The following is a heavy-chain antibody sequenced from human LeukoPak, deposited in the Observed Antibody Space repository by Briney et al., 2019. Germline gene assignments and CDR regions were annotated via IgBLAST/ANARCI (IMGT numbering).Heavy chain of an antibody. Sequence: GASVKVSCKASGYTFSGYYMHWVRQAPGQGLEWMGWINPNSGGTNYAQKFQGRVTMTRDTSISRAYMELSRLGSDDTAVYYCARDLTTPVDYWGQGTLVTVSS. V-gene: IGHV1-2*02. CDR1: GYTFSGYY. CDR3: ARDLTTPVDY. J-gene: IGHJ4*02. CDR2: INPNSGGT. D-gene: IGHD4-11*01.